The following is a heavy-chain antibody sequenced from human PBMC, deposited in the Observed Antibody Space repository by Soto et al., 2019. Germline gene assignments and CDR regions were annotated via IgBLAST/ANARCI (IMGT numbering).Heavy chain of an antibody. CDR1: GFSFSNHA. J-gene: IGHJ4*02. Sequence: EVQLLESGGGLVPPGGSLRLSCAASGFSFSNHAMNWVRQAPGKGLEWVSAISSSGDRTYYADSVKGRFTISRDNSNNTLYLQMSGLRGEDRAVYYCARLPSPNYFDSSGFDYWGQGTLVSVSS. V-gene: IGHV3-23*01. CDR3: ARLPSPNYFDSSGFDY. CDR2: ISSSGDRT. D-gene: IGHD3-22*01.